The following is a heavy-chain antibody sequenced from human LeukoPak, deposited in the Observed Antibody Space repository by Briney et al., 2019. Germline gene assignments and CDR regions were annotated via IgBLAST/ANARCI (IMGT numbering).Heavy chain of an antibody. V-gene: IGHV1-2*02. Sequence: ASVKVSCKASGYTFTGYYMHWVRQAPGQGLEWMGWINPNSGGTNYAQKFQGRVTVTRDTSISTAYMELSRLRSDDTAVYYCARDKYYYYYYYMDVWGKGTTVTVSS. CDR3: ARDKYYYYYYYMDV. D-gene: IGHD2-2*01. CDR1: GYTFTGYY. J-gene: IGHJ6*03. CDR2: INPNSGGT.